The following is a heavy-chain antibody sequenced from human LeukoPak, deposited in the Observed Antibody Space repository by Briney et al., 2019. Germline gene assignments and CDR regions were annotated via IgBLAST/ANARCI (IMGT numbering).Heavy chain of an antibody. CDR1: GFTFSNYA. V-gene: IGHV3-30*02. CDR3: GREIQAPGKTLEY. Sequence: GGSLRLSCAASGFTFSNYAIHWVRQAPGKGLEWVAFIRYDGSNKYYVDSVKGRFTITRDNSKNTLYLQMNSLRGEDTAVYYCGREIQAPGKTLEYWGQGTLVTVSS. CDR2: IRYDGSNK. J-gene: IGHJ4*02.